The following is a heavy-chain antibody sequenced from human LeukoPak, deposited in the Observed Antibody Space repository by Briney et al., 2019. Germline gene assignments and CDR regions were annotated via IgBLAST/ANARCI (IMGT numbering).Heavy chain of an antibody. V-gene: IGHV4-59*08. J-gene: IGHJ4*02. CDR2: IYYSGST. D-gene: IGHD1-26*01. CDR3: ARHSVTYYDFDF. Sequence: SETLSLTCSVSGGSISSYYWSWIRQPPGKGLEWIGYIYYSGSTNYNPSLMSRVTMSVDTSKSQFSLTVSSVTAADTAVYYCARHSVTYYDFDFWGQGTRVTVSS. CDR1: GGSISSYY.